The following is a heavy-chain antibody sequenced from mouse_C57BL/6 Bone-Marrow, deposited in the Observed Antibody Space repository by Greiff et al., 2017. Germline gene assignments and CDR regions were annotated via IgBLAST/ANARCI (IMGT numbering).Heavy chain of an antibody. CDR3: ARARPPFAY. D-gene: IGHD2-12*01. CDR2: INPYNGGT. V-gene: IGHV1-19*01. J-gene: IGHJ3*01. Sequence: EVKLMESGPVLVKPGASVKMSCKASGYTFTDYYMNWVKQSHGKSLEWIGVINPYNGGTSYNQKFKGKATLTVDKSSSTAYIELNSLTSEDSAVYYCARARPPFAYWGQGTLVTVSA. CDR1: GYTFTDYY.